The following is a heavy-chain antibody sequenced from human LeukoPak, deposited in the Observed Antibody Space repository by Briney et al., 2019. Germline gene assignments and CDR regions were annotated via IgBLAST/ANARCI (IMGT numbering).Heavy chain of an antibody. D-gene: IGHD3-10*01. CDR2: INAGNGNT. CDR3: ARDRGVTMVRGVIDSFDY. V-gene: IGHV1-3*01. CDR1: GYTFTNYA. J-gene: IGHJ4*02. Sequence: ASVKVSCKTSGYTFTNYAMQWVRLAPGQRLEWMGWINAGNGNTKYSQKFQGRVTITRDTSASIAYMKLSSLRSEDTAVYYCARDRGVTMVRGVIDSFDYWGQGTLVTVSS.